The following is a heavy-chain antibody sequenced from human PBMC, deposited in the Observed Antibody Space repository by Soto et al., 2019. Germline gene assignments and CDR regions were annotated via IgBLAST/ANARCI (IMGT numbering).Heavy chain of an antibody. Sequence: GGSLRLSCAASGFTFSSYGMHWVRQAPGKGLEWVAVIWYDGSNKYYADSVKGRFTISRDNSKNTLYLQMNSLRAEDTAVYYCAKGGLVREASHGWFDPWGQGTLVTVS. J-gene: IGHJ5*02. CDR2: IWYDGSNK. CDR1: GFTFSSYG. CDR3: AKGGLVREASHGWFDP. D-gene: IGHD3-10*01. V-gene: IGHV3-30*02.